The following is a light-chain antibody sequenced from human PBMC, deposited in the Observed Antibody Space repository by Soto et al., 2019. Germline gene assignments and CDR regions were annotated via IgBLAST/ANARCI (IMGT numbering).Light chain of an antibody. CDR1: SSDVGGYNY. CDR3: SSYTSSSTPAV. CDR2: GVS. Sequence: QSALTQPASVSGSPGQSITISCTGTSSDVGGYNYVSWYQQHPGTAPKLMIYGVSNRPSGVSNRFSGSKSGNTASLAISGLQAEDEADYYCSSYTSSSTPAVFGAGTKLTVL. V-gene: IGLV2-14*01. J-gene: IGLJ1*01.